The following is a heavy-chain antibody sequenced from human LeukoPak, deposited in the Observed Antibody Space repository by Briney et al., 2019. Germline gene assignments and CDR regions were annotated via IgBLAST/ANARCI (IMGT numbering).Heavy chain of an antibody. D-gene: IGHD2-15*01. CDR3: ALSPHCSGGSCYPDY. V-gene: IGHV1-2*02. Sequence: ASVKVSCKASRYIFTGYHIHWVRQAPGQGLEWMGWINPNSGGTNYAQKFQGRVTMTRDTSISTAYMELSRLRSDDTAVYYCALSPHCSGGSCYPDYWGQGTLVTVSS. CDR1: RYIFTGYH. CDR2: INPNSGGT. J-gene: IGHJ4*02.